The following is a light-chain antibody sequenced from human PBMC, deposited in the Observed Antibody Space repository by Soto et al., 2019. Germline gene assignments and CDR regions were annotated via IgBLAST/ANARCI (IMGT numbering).Light chain of an antibody. CDR3: QQYGSSPMYT. J-gene: IGKJ2*01. CDR2: GAS. V-gene: IGKV3-20*01. Sequence: EIWLTHSPGPLSFSPGERATLPCRASQSVSSTYLAWYQQKPGQAPRLLIYGASSRATGIPDRFSGSGSGTDFTLTISRLEPEDFAVYYCQQYGSSPMYTFGQGTKLEIK. CDR1: QSVSSTY.